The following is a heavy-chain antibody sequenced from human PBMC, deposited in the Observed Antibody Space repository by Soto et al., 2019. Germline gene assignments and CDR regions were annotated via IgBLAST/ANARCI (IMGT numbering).Heavy chain of an antibody. CDR2: ISSSSSTI. V-gene: IGHV3-48*01. CDR3: ATYYGSGSYFPDHYYYGMDV. CDR1: GFTFSIYS. D-gene: IGHD3-10*01. J-gene: IGHJ6*02. Sequence: EVQVVESGGGLVQPGGSLRISCAASGFTFSIYSMNWVHQAPGKGLEWISHISSSSSTIHYADSVKGRFTISRDNAKNSLYLQMNSLRAEDTAVYYCATYYGSGSYFPDHYYYGMDVWGQGTTVTVSS.